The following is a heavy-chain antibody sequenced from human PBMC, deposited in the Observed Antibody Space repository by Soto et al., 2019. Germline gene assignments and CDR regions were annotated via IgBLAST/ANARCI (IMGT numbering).Heavy chain of an antibody. CDR1: GYTFTSYD. V-gene: IGHV1-8*01. CDR2: MNPNSGNT. CDR3: VKSYHGDYGSSD. Sequence: ASVKVSCKASGYTFTSYDINWVRQATGQGLEWMGWMNPNSGNTGYAQKFQGRVTMTRNTSISTAYMELSSLRSEDTAVYYCVKSYHGDYGSSDWGQGTLVTVSS. J-gene: IGHJ4*02. D-gene: IGHD4-17*01.